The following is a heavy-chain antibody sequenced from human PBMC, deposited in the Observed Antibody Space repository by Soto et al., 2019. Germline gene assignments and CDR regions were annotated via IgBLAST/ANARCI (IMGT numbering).Heavy chain of an antibody. J-gene: IGHJ4*02. CDR1: GYTFTSYG. D-gene: IGHD1-1*01. CDR3: ARGRYGDY. V-gene: IGHV1-18*01. Sequence: QVHLVQSGAEVKKPGASVKVSCKASGYTFTSYGITWVRQAPGQGLEWMGWISAHNGNTDYAQKLQGRVIVTRDTSTSTAAVELRRLGSDDTAVYYCARGRYGDYWGQGALVTVSS. CDR2: ISAHNGNT.